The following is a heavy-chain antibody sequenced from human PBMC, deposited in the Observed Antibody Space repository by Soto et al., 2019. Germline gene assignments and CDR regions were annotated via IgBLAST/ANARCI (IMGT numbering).Heavy chain of an antibody. V-gene: IGHV1-69*01. D-gene: IGHD6-13*01. CDR2: IIPYYNTL. CDR3: ARGASRWYPSFFDP. CDR1: EGTFNSYA. Sequence: QAQVVQSGAEVREPGSSVKVSCKASEGTFNSYAIAWVRQAPGQGLEWMGGIIPYYNTLNYAQKFQDRVTITADDTTTTVYMELSSLRSDDTAVYFCARGASRWYPSFFDPWAQGTLVTVSS. J-gene: IGHJ5*02.